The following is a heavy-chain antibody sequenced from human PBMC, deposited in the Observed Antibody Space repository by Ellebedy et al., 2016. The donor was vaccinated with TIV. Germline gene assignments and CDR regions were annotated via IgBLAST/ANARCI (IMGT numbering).Heavy chain of an antibody. Sequence: ASVKVSCKGSGYSFTSYWIGWVRQMPGKGLEWMGIIYPGDSDTRYSPSFQGQVTISADKSISTAYLPWSSLKASDTAMYYCARRNDSSGYDAFEIWGQGTMVTVSS. J-gene: IGHJ3*02. CDR2: IYPGDSDT. D-gene: IGHD3-22*01. V-gene: IGHV5-51*01. CDR1: GYSFTSYW. CDR3: ARRNDSSGYDAFEI.